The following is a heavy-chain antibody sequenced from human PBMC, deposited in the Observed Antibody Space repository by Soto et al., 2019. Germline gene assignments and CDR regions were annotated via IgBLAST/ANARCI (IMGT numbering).Heavy chain of an antibody. J-gene: IGHJ4*02. CDR1: GYTFTSYA. CDR2: LNAGNGNT. Sequence: QVQLVQSGAEVKKPGASVKVSCKASGYTFTSYAMHWVRQAPGQRLEWMGWLNAGNGNTKYSQKFKGRVTITRVTSASTAYMELSSLRSEDTAVYYCAGIPYHALGGGGARARDLLMAGKLIDYWGQGTLVTVSS. V-gene: IGHV1-3*01. D-gene: IGHD3-16*01. CDR3: AGIPYHALGGGGARARDLLMAGKLIDY.